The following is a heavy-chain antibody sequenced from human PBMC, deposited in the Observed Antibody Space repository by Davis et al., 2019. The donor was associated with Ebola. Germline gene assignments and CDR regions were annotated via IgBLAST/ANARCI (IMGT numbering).Heavy chain of an antibody. V-gene: IGHV4-61*01. J-gene: IGHJ6*02. CDR2: IYYSGST. CDR1: GGSVSSGSYY. CDR3: ARGWNYYNGYYYYGMDV. Sequence: PGGSLRLSCTVSGGSVSSGSYYWSWIRQPPGKGLEWIGYIYYSGSTNYNPSLKSRVTISVDTSKNQFSLKLSSVTAADTAVYYCARGWNYYNGYYYYGMDVWGQGTTVTVSS. D-gene: IGHD1-7*01.